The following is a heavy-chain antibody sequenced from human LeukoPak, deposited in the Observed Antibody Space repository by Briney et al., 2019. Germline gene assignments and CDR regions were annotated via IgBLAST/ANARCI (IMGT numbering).Heavy chain of an antibody. CDR3: ARDMSYYDSSGNPGY. V-gene: IGHV1-2*02. D-gene: IGHD3-22*01. CDR1: GYTFTGYY. Sequence: ASVKVSCKASGYTFTGYYMHWVQQAPGQGLEWMGWINPNSGGTNYAQKFQGRVTMTRDTSISTAYMELSRLRSDDTAVYYCARDMSYYDSSGNPGYWGQGTPVTVSS. CDR2: INPNSGGT. J-gene: IGHJ4*02.